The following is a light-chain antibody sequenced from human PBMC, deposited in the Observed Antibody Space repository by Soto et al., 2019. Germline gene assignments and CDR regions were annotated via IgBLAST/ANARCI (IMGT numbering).Light chain of an antibody. CDR3: QQYGSSPPT. J-gene: IGKJ2*01. CDR1: QSVSSSY. V-gene: IGKV3-20*01. Sequence: EIVLTQSPGTLSLSPGERATLSCRASQSVSSSYLAWYQQKPGQAPRLLIYGASSRATGIPDRFSGSGSGTDFTLTISRLEPEYFAVYYCQQYGSSPPTFVQGTKLEIK. CDR2: GAS.